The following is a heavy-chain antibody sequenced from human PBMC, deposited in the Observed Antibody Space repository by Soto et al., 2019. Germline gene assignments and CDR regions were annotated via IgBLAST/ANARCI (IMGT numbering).Heavy chain of an antibody. CDR2: IYYSGST. V-gene: IGHV4-31*03. J-gene: IGHJ4*02. Sequence: QVQLQESGPGLVKPSQTLSLTCTVSGGSISSGGYYWSWIRQHPGKGLEWIGYIYYSGSTYYNPSLKRRVTISVDTSKNQFSLKLSSVTAADTAVYSCARVPGYDSSEYYFDYWGQGTLVTVSS. CDR1: GGSISSGGYY. CDR3: ARVPGYDSSEYYFDY. D-gene: IGHD3-22*01.